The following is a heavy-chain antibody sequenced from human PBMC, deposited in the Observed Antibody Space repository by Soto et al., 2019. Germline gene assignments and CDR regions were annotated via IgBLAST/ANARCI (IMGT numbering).Heavy chain of an antibody. Sequence: GASVKVSCKASGYDFTDHYIHWVRQAPGQGLEWMGLISPDGGSTRYSQKFQARITMTRDTSTSTVYMELSSLRSEDTAVYYCARAPRGGVIIVITWAQIDYWGQGTLVTVSS. J-gene: IGHJ4*02. V-gene: IGHV1-46*01. CDR2: ISPDGGST. CDR1: GYDFTDHY. CDR3: ARAPRGGVIIVITWAQIDY. D-gene: IGHD3-10*01.